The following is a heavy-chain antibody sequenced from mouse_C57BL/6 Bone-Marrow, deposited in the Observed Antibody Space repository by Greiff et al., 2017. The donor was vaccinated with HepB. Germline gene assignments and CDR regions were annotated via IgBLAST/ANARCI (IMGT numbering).Heavy chain of an antibody. V-gene: IGHV5-4*01. CDR3: ARDSQTDYYAMDY. CDR2: ISDGGSYT. J-gene: IGHJ4*01. Sequence: EVQLVESGGGLVKPGGSLKLSCAASGFTFSSYAMSWVRQTPEKRLEWVATISDGGSYTYYPDNVKGRFTISRDNAKNNLYLQMSHLKSEDTAMYYCARDSQTDYYAMDYWGQGTSVTVSS. CDR1: GFTFSSYA.